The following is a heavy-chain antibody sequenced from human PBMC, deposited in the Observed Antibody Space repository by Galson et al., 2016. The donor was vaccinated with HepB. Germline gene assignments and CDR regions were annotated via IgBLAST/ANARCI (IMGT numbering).Heavy chain of an antibody. J-gene: IGHJ4*02. V-gene: IGHV3-23*01. D-gene: IGHD5-12*01. Sequence: SLRLSCAASGLIFSRYGMSWVRQAPGKGLEWVAGISGSGENTYYADSLKGRFTISRDNSNHTLYLQMNSLRVEDKAVYYCAKDRGYDSIINFDHWGQGTLVTVSS. CDR3: AKDRGYDSIINFDH. CDR1: GLIFSRYG. CDR2: ISGSGENT.